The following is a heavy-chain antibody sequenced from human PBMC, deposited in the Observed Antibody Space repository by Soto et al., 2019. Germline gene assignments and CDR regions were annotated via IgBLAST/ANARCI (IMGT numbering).Heavy chain of an antibody. J-gene: IGHJ5*02. CDR1: GGSISSGDYY. D-gene: IGHD2-2*01. V-gene: IGHV4-30-4*01. CDR3: AREGLIPAAENWFDP. Sequence: PSETLSLTCTVSGGSISSGDYYWSWIRQPPGKGLEWIGYSYYSGSTYYNPSLKSRVTISVDTPKNQFSLKLSSVTAADTAVYYCAREGLIPAAENWFDPWGQGTLVTVSS. CDR2: SYYSGST.